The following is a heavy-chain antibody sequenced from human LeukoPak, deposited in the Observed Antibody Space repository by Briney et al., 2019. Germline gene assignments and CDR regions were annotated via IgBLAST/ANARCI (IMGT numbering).Heavy chain of an antibody. CDR3: ARVPFIVVIPAADLKWYFDL. CDR1: GGSVSSASYY. J-gene: IGHJ2*01. D-gene: IGHD2-2*01. V-gene: IGHV4-61*01. CDR2: IYYSGST. Sequence: SETLSLTCTVSGGSVSSASYYWSWIRQPPGKGLGWIGYIYYSGSTNYNPSLKSRVTISVDTSKNQFSLKLSSVTAADTAVYYCARVPFIVVIPAADLKWYFDLWGRGTLVTVSS.